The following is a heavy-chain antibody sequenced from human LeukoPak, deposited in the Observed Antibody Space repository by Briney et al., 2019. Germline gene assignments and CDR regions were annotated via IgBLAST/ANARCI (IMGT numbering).Heavy chain of an antibody. J-gene: IGHJ4*02. D-gene: IGHD3-10*01. CDR3: ASLNLLLWFGDGY. Sequence: GGSLRLSCAASGFTFSDYYMSWIRQAPGGGLGWVSYISSSGSTIYYAHSVKGRFTISRDNDKDSLYLQMNSLRAEDTAVYYCASLNLLLWFGDGYWGQGTLVTVSS. V-gene: IGHV3-11*04. CDR2: ISSSGSTI. CDR1: GFTFSDYY.